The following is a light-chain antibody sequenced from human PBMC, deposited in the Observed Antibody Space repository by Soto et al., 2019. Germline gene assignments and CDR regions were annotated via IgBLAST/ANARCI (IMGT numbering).Light chain of an antibody. J-gene: IGKJ1*01. CDR3: QQRSNWPPT. Sequence: EFVLTQSPGTLSLSPGERATLSCRASQSVSSSLAWYQQKPGQAPRLLIYDASNRATGIPARFSGSGSGTDFTLTISSLEPEDFAVYYCQQRSNWPPTFGQGTKVDIK. CDR1: QSVSSS. V-gene: IGKV3-11*01. CDR2: DAS.